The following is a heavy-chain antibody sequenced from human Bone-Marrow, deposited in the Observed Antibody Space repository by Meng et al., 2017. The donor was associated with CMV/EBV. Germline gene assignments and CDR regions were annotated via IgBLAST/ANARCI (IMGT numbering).Heavy chain of an antibody. J-gene: IGHJ4*02. CDR2: INWNGGSS. D-gene: IGHD4-11*01. CDR1: GFTFDNYG. V-gene: IGHV3-20*04. CDR3: YSPESDY. Sequence: GGSLRLSCAASGFTFDNYGMTWVRQAPGKGLEWVSGINWNGGSSGYIDSVKGRFTISRDNAKNTLYLQMNSLRAEDTAVYYCYSPESDYWGQGTLVTVSS.